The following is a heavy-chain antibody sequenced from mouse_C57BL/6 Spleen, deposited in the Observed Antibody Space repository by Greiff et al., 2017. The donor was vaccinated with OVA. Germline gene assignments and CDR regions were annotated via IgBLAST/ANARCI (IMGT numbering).Heavy chain of an antibody. D-gene: IGHD1-1*01. J-gene: IGHJ2*01. V-gene: IGHV1-64*01. CDR2: IHPSSGST. CDR1: GYTFTSSW. CDR3: ARDPTTVVNGY. Sequence: VQLQQPGAELVKPGASVKLSCKASGYTFTSSWMHWVKQRPGQGLEWIGMIHPSSGSTNYNEKFKSKATLTVDKSSSTAYLRLSSLTSEDSAVYYCARDPTTVVNGYWGQGTTLTVSS.